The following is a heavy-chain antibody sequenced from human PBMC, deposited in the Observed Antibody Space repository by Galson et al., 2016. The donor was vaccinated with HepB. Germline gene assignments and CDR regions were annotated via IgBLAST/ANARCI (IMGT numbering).Heavy chain of an antibody. CDR2: INQDGSDK. D-gene: IGHD3-22*01. J-gene: IGHJ4*02. CDR1: GFTFSGSW. CDR3: ARVYYLSADY. V-gene: IGHV3-7*01. Sequence: SLRLSCAVSGFTFSGSWMTWVRQIPGMGLEWVAIINQDGSDKYYVDSVKGRFTISRDNAKNSLYLQMNTLRAEDTAVYYCARVYYLSADYWGQGTLVTVSS.